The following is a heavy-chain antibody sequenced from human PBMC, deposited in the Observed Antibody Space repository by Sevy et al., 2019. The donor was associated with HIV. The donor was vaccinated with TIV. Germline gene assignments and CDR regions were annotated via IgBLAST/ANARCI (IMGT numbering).Heavy chain of an antibody. Sequence: SGCLRLSCAASGFTFSDYYMNWVRQAPGKGLEWVSSISSSSSYIHYADSVRGRFTLSRDNAKNSLYLQMNSLRVDDKAVYFCARDRGCSSTSCLLYFDSWGQGALVLVSS. CDR2: ISSSSSYI. CDR3: ARDRGCSSTSCLLYFDS. CDR1: GFTFSDYY. D-gene: IGHD2-2*01. J-gene: IGHJ4*02. V-gene: IGHV3-21*01.